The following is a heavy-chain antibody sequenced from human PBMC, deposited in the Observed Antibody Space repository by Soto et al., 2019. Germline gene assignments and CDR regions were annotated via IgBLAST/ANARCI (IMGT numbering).Heavy chain of an antibody. CDR3: ARWPQLEPRFDY. D-gene: IGHD1-1*01. CDR1: GGSISSGGYY. V-gene: IGHV4-31*03. CDR2: IYYSGST. Sequence: QVQLQESGPGLVKPSQTLSLTCTVSGGSISSGGYYWSWIRQHPGKGLEWIGYIYYSGSTYYNPSPKSRVXXXVXPSKNQFSLKLSSVTAADTAVYYCARWPQLEPRFDYWGQGTLVTVSS. J-gene: IGHJ4*02.